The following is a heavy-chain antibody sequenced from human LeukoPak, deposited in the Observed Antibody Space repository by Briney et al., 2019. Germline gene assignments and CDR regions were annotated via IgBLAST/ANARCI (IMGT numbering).Heavy chain of an antibody. Sequence: PGGSLRLSCAASGFTFDDYGMSWARQAPGKGLEWVSGINWDGGSTGYADSVKGRFTIFRDNSKNTLYLQMNSLRAEDTAVYYCTRLATHGDYWGQGTLVTVSS. D-gene: IGHD5-24*01. J-gene: IGHJ4*02. CDR1: GFTFDDYG. CDR2: INWDGGST. V-gene: IGHV3-20*04. CDR3: TRLATHGDY.